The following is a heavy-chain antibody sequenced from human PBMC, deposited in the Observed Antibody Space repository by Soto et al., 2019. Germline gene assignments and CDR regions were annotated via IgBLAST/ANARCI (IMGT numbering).Heavy chain of an antibody. Sequence: GGSLRLACAASGFTFSSYSMNWVRQALGKGLEWVSSISSSRSYIYYADSVKGRFTITRDNAKNSLYLQMNSLRAEDTAVYYCAREEVRDYWGQGALVTVSS. CDR3: AREEVRDY. V-gene: IGHV3-21*01. D-gene: IGHD2-21*01. CDR1: GFTFSSYS. CDR2: ISSSRSYI. J-gene: IGHJ4*02.